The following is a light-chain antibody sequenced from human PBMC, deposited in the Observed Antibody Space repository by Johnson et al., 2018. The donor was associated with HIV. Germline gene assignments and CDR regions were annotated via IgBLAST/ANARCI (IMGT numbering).Light chain of an antibody. Sequence: QSVLTQPPSLSAAPGQKVTISCSVSTSNIGNTYVSWYQQLPGTAPKLLIYENNKRPSGIPERFSGSKSGTSATLGITGLQTGDEADYYCATWDSSLRWVFGTGTKVTVL. V-gene: IGLV1-51*02. CDR1: TSNIGNTY. J-gene: IGLJ1*01. CDR2: ENN. CDR3: ATWDSSLRWV.